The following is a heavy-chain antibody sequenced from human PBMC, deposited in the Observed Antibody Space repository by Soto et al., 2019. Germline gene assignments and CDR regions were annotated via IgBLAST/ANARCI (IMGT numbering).Heavy chain of an antibody. CDR1: GGSISSGGYY. V-gene: IGHV4-31*03. CDR2: IYYSGST. CDR3: AREDNRTGSAI. Sequence: PSETLSLTCTVSGGSISSGGYYWSWIRQHPGKGLEWIGYIYYSGSTYYNPSLKSRVTISVDTSKNQFSLKLSSVTAADTAVYYCAREDNRTGSAIWGQGTIVTVSS. J-gene: IGHJ3*02. D-gene: IGHD1-20*01.